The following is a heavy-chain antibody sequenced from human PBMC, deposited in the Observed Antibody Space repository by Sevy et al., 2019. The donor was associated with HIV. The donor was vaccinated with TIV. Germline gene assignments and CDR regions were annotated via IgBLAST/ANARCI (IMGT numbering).Heavy chain of an antibody. J-gene: IGHJ4*02. Sequence: ASVKVSCNSGRTFSDYYIHWVRQAPGQGLEWMGGIIPILGTVNYAQKFQGRVTITADESTKTAYMELSSLRSEDTAVYYCARGGGNGWYYFDYWGQETLVTVSS. CDR1: GRTFSDYY. CDR3: ARGGGNGWYYFDY. CDR2: IIPILGTV. V-gene: IGHV1-69*13. D-gene: IGHD6-19*01.